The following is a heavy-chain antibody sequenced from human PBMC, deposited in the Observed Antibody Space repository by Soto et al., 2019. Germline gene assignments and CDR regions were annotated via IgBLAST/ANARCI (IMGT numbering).Heavy chain of an antibody. D-gene: IGHD2-2*01. V-gene: IGHV4-30-2*01. Sequence: QLQLQESGSGLVKPSQTLSLTCAVSGGSISSGGYSWSWIRQPPGKGLEWIGYIYHSGSTYYNPSLQSRVTLSVDRSKTPSSLKLSPVTAADPAVYYCASISTSYYYGMDVWGQGTTVTVSS. CDR2: IYHSGST. J-gene: IGHJ6*02. CDR1: GGSISSGGYS. CDR3: ASISTSYYYGMDV.